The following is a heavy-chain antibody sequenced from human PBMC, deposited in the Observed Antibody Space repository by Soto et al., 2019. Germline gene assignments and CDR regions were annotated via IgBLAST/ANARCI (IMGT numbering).Heavy chain of an antibody. J-gene: IGHJ6*02. Sequence: QVQLVESGGGLVKPGGALRLSCAASGFTFSDYYMNWIRQAPGKGLEWLSYSDGSSAYTNYADAEQGRLTSSRDNAKNSLFLQLTSLRDEDTAVYYGARAVGHDDGVAVWGPGNTVNVSS. V-gene: IGHV3-11*06. CDR1: GFTFSDYY. CDR2: SDGSSAYT. D-gene: IGHD1-26*01. CDR3: ARAVGHDDGVAV.